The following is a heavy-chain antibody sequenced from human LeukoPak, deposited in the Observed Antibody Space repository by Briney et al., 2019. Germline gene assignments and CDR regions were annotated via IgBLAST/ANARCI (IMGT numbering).Heavy chain of an antibody. CDR1: GDSISRYY. D-gene: IGHD3-16*01. J-gene: IGHJ5*02. CDR2: IYNGGII. Sequence: SETLSLTCTVSGDSISRYYWSWIRQPAGKGLDWIGHIYNGGIITYNPSLKSRVTMSIDTSNNQFSLRLRFVTAADTAVYYCARDSGATGEVKFDPWGQGTLVTVSS. CDR3: ARDSGATGEVKFDP. V-gene: IGHV4-4*07.